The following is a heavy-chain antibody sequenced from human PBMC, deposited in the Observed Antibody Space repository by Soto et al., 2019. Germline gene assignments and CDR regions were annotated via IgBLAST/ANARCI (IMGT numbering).Heavy chain of an antibody. CDR2: IYYSGST. V-gene: IGHV4-31*03. CDR1: GGSISSGGYY. D-gene: IGHD3-16*02. J-gene: IGHJ4*02. Sequence: PSETLSLTCTVSGGSISSGGYYWSWIRQHPGKGLEWIGYIYYSGSTYYNPSLKSRVTISVDTYKNQFSLKLSSVTAADTAVYYCARIMITFGGVIVQPYYFDYCGQGTLVTVS. CDR3: ARIMITFGGVIVQPYYFDY.